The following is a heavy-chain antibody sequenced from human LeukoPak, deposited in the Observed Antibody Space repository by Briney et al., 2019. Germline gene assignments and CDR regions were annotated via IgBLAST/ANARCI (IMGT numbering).Heavy chain of an antibody. CDR1: GFTFDDYA. Sequence: GGSLRLSCAASGFTFDDYAMHWVRQAPGKGLEWVSLISWGGGSTYYADSVKGRFTISRDNSKNSLYLQMNSLRAEDTALYYCAVGYYYGSGRPTGDFDYWGQGTLVTVSS. CDR3: AVGYYYGSGRPTGDFDY. J-gene: IGHJ4*02. V-gene: IGHV3-43D*03. CDR2: ISWGGGST. D-gene: IGHD3-10*01.